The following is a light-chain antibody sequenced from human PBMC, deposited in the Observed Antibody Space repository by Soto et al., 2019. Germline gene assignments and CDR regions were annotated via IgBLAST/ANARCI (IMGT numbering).Light chain of an antibody. J-gene: IGKJ2*01. Sequence: EIVLTQSPGTLSLSPGERATLSCRASQSVSSNYLAWYQQKPGQAPRLLIYGASSRATGLPERFSGSGCGTDLTLTITRLDPEDFGVYYCQQYGSAPYTFGQGTKLEIK. CDR1: QSVSSNY. CDR2: GAS. V-gene: IGKV3-20*01. CDR3: QQYGSAPYT.